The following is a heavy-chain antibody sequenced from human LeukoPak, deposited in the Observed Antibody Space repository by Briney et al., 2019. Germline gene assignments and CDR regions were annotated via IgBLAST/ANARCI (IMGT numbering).Heavy chain of an antibody. V-gene: IGHV1-24*01. Sequence: GASVKVSCKVSGYTLTELSMHWVRQAPGKGLEWMGGFDPEDGETIYAQKFQGRATMTEDTSTDTVYMELSSLGSEDTAVYYCARGGLTAPRTWGTYFDYWGQGTLVTVSS. D-gene: IGHD6-13*01. CDR1: GYTLTELS. CDR2: FDPEDGET. J-gene: IGHJ4*02. CDR3: ARGGLTAPRTWGTYFDY.